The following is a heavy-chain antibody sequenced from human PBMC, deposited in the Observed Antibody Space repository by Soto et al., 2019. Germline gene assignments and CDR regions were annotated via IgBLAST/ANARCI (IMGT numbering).Heavy chain of an antibody. CDR2: IKQDGSEK. V-gene: IGHV3-7*01. D-gene: IGHD1-20*01. J-gene: IGHJ6*02. CDR3: ARDLNWNYYYYYGMDV. Sequence: GGSLRLSCAASGFTFSSYWMSWVRQAPGKGLEWVANIKQDGSEKYYVDSVKGRFTISRDNAKNSLYLQMNSLRAEDTAVYYCARDLNWNYYYYYGMDVWGQGTTVTVSS. CDR1: GFTFSSYW.